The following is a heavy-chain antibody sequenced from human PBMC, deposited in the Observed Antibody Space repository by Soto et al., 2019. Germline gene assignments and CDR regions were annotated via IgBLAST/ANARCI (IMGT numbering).Heavy chain of an antibody. Sequence: ASVKVSFKASGYSFTSYGISWVRQAPGQGLEWMGWISAYNGNTNYAQKLQGRVTMTTDTSTSTAYMELRSLRSDDTAVYYCAREKGVTTVTNSAFDIWGQGTMVTVSS. CDR3: AREKGVTTVTNSAFDI. CDR1: GYSFTSYG. V-gene: IGHV1-18*01. J-gene: IGHJ3*02. D-gene: IGHD4-17*01. CDR2: ISAYNGNT.